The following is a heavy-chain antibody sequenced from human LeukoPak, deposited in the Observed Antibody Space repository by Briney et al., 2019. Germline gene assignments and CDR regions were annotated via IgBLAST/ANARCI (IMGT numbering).Heavy chain of an antibody. CDR1: GGTFSSYA. CDR2: IIPIFGTA. Sequence: SVKVSCKASGGTFSSYAISWVRQAPGQGLEWMGRIIPIFGTANYAQKFQGRATITTDESTSTAYMELSSLRSEDTAVYYCARDLTYYYDSSGYCLDYWGQGTLVTVSS. J-gene: IGHJ4*02. D-gene: IGHD3-22*01. CDR3: ARDLTYYYDSSGYCLDY. V-gene: IGHV1-69*05.